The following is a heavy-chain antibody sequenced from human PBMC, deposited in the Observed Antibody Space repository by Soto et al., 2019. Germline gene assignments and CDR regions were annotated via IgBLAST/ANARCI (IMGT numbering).Heavy chain of an antibody. D-gene: IGHD3-3*01. V-gene: IGHV1-24*01. CDR2: FDPEDGET. J-gene: IGHJ5*02. Sequence: ASVKVSCKVSGDTLTELSMHWVRQAPGKGLEWMGGFDPEDGETIYAQKFQGRVTMTEDTSTDTAYMELSSLRSEDTAVYYCASAHYDFWSGYKGNNWFEPWGQGTLVTVSS. CDR1: GDTLTELS. CDR3: ASAHYDFWSGYKGNNWFEP.